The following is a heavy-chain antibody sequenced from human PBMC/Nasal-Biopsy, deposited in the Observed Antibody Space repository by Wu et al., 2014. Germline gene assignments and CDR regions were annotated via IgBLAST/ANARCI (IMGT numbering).Heavy chain of an antibody. J-gene: IGHJ4*02. Sequence: CKASGYTSISYGINWVRQAPGQGLEWMGWISAKKGDTQAAQKFQDRLTMTTDTSTTTAYMELKSLTSDDTALYYCAMYYFNDDEYGYFPTPYFPTTTRKVDFWGQGTLVTVSS. D-gene: IGHD3-16*01. CDR2: ISAKKGDT. CDR3: AMYYFNDDEYGYFPTPYFPTTTRKVDF. V-gene: IGHV1-18*01. CDR1: GYTSISYG.